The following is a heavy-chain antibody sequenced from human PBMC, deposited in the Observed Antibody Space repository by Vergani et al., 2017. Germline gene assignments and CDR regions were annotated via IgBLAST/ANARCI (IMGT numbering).Heavy chain of an antibody. V-gene: IGHV4-30-4*08. CDR2: IYYSGST. CDR3: ARQSFYDSSGYHHDAFDI. Sequence: QVQLQESGPGLVKPSQTLSLTCTVSGGSISSGDYYWSWIRQPPGKGLEWIGYIYYSGSTYYNPSLKSRVTISVDTSKNQFSLKLSSVTAADTAVYYCARQSFYDSSGYHHDAFDIWGQGTMVTVSS. CDR1: GGSISSGDYY. D-gene: IGHD3-22*01. J-gene: IGHJ3*02.